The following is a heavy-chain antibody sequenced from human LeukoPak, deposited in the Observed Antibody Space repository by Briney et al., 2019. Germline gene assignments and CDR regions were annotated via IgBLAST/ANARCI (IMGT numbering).Heavy chain of an antibody. V-gene: IGHV1-2*02. CDR2: INPNSGGT. J-gene: IGHJ3*02. CDR3: ASVGVVAATYDAFDI. CDR1: GYTFTGYY. Sequence: ASVKVSCKASGYTFTGYYMHWVRQAPGQGLEWMGWINPNSGGTNYAQKFQGRVTMTRDMSISTAYMELSRLRSDDTAVYYCASVGVVAATYDAFDIWGQGTMVTVSS. D-gene: IGHD2-15*01.